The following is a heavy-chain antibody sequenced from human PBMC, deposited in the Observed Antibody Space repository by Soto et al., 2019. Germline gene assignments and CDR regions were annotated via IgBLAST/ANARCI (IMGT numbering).Heavy chain of an antibody. CDR2: ISYDGSNK. CDR3: ARGPLAAAGFGTYFDY. V-gene: IGHV3-30-3*01. CDR1: GFTFSSYA. J-gene: IGHJ4*02. Sequence: QVQLVESGGGVVQPGRSLRLSCAASGFTFSSYAMHWVRQAPGKGLEWVAVISYDGSNKYYADSVKGRFTISRDNSKNTLYLQMNSLRAEDTAVYYCARGPLAAAGFGTYFDYWGQGTLVTVSS. D-gene: IGHD6-13*01.